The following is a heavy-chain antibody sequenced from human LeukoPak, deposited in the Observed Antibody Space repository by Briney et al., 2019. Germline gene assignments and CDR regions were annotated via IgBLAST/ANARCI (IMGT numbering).Heavy chain of an antibody. Sequence: PGGSLRLSCSASGFTFSSYAMSWLRQAPGKGLDWVSAISGSGGSTYYADSVKGRFTISRDNSKNTLYLQMNSLRAEDTAVYYCAKDRVARNNWFDPWGQGTLVTVSS. CDR2: ISGSGGST. V-gene: IGHV3-23*01. J-gene: IGHJ5*02. CDR1: GFTFSSYA. CDR3: AKDRVARNNWFDP.